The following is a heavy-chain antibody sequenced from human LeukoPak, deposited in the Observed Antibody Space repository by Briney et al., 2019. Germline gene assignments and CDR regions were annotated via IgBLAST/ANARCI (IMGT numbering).Heavy chain of an antibody. V-gene: IGHV3-30*18. Sequence: GGSLRLSCAASGFTFSSYGMHWVRQAPGKGLEWVAVISYDGSNKYYADFVEGRFTISRDNSKNTLYLQMNSLRAEDTAVYYCAKSTRGYLRAFDYWGQGTLVTVSS. CDR1: GFTFSSYG. CDR3: AKSTRGYLRAFDY. D-gene: IGHD2-15*01. J-gene: IGHJ4*02. CDR2: ISYDGSNK.